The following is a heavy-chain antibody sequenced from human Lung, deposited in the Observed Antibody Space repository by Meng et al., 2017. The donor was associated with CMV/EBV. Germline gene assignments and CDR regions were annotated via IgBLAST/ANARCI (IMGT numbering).Heavy chain of an antibody. CDR3: ARADGGDAFDI. Sequence: GSLRLXCTVSGGSISSYYWSWIRQPPGKGLEWIGYIYYSGSTNYNPSLKSRVTISVDTSKNQFSLKLSSVTAADTAVYYCARADGGDAFDIWGQGTMVTVSS. V-gene: IGHV4-59*01. CDR1: GGSISSYY. J-gene: IGHJ3*02. CDR2: IYYSGST.